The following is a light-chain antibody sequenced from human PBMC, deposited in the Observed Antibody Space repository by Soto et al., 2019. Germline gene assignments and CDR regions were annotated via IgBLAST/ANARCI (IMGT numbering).Light chain of an antibody. CDR3: QQRSNWPPIT. V-gene: IGKV3-11*01. CDR1: QSVSSN. J-gene: IGKJ5*01. CDR2: GAS. Sequence: EVVLTQSPATLSVSPGERATLSCRASQSVSSNLAWYQQKPGQAPRLLIYGASSRATGVPDRFRGSGSGTDFTLTISSLEPEDFAVYYCQQRSNWPPITFGQGTRLEIK.